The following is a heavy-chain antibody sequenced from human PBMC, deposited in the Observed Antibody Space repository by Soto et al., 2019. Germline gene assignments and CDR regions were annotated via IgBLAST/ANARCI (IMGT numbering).Heavy chain of an antibody. CDR3: ARLRFSIQYYYYMDV. J-gene: IGHJ6*03. D-gene: IGHD3-16*01. CDR1: GGSFSGDY. V-gene: IGHV4-34*01. Sequence: SETLSLTCAVYGGSFSGDYWSWIRQPPGKGLEWIGEINPSGSTNYNPSLKSRLTISVDTSKNQFSLKLSSVTAADTAVYYCARLRFSIQYYYYMDVWGRGTPVTVS. CDR2: INPSGST.